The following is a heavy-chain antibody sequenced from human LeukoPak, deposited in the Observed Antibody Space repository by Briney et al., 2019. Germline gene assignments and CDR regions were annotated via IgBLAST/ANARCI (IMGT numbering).Heavy chain of an antibody. CDR2: ISAYNGNT. J-gene: IGHJ4*02. V-gene: IGHV1-18*01. D-gene: IGHD3-16*01. CDR3: ARRHYDYVWGSPYNSYYFDY. Sequence: ASVKVSCTASGYTFTSYGMSWVRQAPGQGLEWMACISAYNGNTNYAQNLQGRFTMSTDTSTSTAYMELRSLRSDDTAVYYCARRHYDYVWGSPYNSYYFDYWGQGTLVTVSS. CDR1: GYTFTSYG.